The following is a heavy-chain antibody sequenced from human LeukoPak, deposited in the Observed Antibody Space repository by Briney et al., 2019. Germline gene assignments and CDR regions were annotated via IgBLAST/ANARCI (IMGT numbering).Heavy chain of an antibody. CDR2: INPNSGGT. V-gene: IGHV1-2*02. J-gene: IGHJ5*02. Sequence: GASVKVSCKASGYTFTGYYMHWVRQAPGQGLEWMGWINPNSGGTNYAQKFQGRVTMTRDTSISTACMELSRLRSDDTAVYYCARGQRNYGSGSYLGNWFDPWGQGTLVTVSS. CDR1: GYTFTGYY. D-gene: IGHD3-10*01. CDR3: ARGQRNYGSGSYLGNWFDP.